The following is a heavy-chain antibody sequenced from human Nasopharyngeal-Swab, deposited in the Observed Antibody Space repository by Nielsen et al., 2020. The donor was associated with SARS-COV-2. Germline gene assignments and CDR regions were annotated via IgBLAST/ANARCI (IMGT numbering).Heavy chain of an antibody. Sequence: GESLKISCEASGFTFSNYGMIWVRQTPGKGPEWVSSISGSGATTHYADSVKGRFTISRDNSKNTLYLQMNSLTAEDTAIFYCAKDSSELLWFGIVDYWGLGTLVTVSS. J-gene: IGHJ4*02. CDR3: AKDSSELLWFGIVDY. V-gene: IGHV3-23*01. CDR1: GFTFSNYG. CDR2: ISGSGATT. D-gene: IGHD3-10*01.